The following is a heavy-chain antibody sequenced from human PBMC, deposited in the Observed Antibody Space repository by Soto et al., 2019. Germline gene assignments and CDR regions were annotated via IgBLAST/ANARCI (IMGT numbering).Heavy chain of an antibody. CDR2: VSHTGHT. J-gene: IGHJ4*02. V-gene: IGHV4-34*01. CDR3: ARNGGSTWFYFDS. D-gene: IGHD6-13*01. Sequence: PSEILSLTCAVNGWSFTNYYGCWIRQSPGKGLEWIGEVSHTGHTNYNPSLNSRVTMSIDTSKNQFFLKLNSVTAADIGMYYCARNGGSTWFYFDSWGQGTVVTVSS. CDR1: GWSFTNYY.